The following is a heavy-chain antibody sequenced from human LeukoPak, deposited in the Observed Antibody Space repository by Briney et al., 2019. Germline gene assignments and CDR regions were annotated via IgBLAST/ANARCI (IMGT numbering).Heavy chain of an antibody. V-gene: IGHV3-74*01. D-gene: IGHD4-11*01. CDR2: INPDGSSA. CDR1: GFTFSDLW. Sequence: PGGSLRLSCAASGFTFSDLWMHWVRQAPGQGLVWVSRINPDGSSASYADSVKGRFTISRDNAKNTLYLQMNSLRAEDTAVYYCARFKVTVTSIPWGQGTLVTVSS. CDR3: ARFKVTVTSIP. J-gene: IGHJ5*02.